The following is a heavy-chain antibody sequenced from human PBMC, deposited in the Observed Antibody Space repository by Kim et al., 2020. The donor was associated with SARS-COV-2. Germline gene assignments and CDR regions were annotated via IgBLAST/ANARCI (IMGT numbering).Heavy chain of an antibody. CDR3: ATAAERYYYDSSAYHFDY. D-gene: IGHD3-22*01. Sequence: GGSLRLSCAASGFTFSSYAMSWVRQAPGKGLEWVAAISIGGRTYYADSVKGRLTISRDNSKNTLYLQLNSLRAEDTAVYFCATAAERYYYDSSAYHFDYWGQGALVPVSS. CDR2: ISIGGRT. V-gene: IGHV3-23*01. CDR1: GFTFSSYA. J-gene: IGHJ4*02.